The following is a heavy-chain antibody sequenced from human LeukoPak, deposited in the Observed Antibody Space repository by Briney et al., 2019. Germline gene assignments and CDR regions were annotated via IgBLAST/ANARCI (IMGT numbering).Heavy chain of an antibody. V-gene: IGHV3-30-3*01. CDR1: GFTFSSYA. J-gene: IGHJ5*02. D-gene: IGHD4-11*01. CDR3: ASHSNYWFDP. CDR2: ISYDGSNK. Sequence: AGGSLRLSCAASGFTFSSYAMHWVRQAPGKGLEWVAVISYDGSNKYYADSVKGRFTISRDNSKNTLYLQINSLRAEDTAVYYCASHSNYWFDPWGQGTLVTVSS.